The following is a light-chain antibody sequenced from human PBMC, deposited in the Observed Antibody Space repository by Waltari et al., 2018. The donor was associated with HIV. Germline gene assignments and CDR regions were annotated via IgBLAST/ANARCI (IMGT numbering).Light chain of an antibody. V-gene: IGKV2-28*01. J-gene: IGKJ4*01. CDR1: QSLLDSSGYTF. CDR3: MQARQTALT. CDR2: LAS. Sequence: DIVMTQSLLSLSVTPGEPASISCKSSQSLLDSSGYTFLDWYLQRPGQSPQRLIYLASRRASGVPDRFSGSGSGTDFTLKISRVEAEDVGVYYCMQARQTALTFGGGTKVELK.